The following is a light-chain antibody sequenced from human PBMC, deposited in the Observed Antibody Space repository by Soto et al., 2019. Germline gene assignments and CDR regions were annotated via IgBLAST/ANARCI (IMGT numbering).Light chain of an antibody. J-gene: IGKJ4*01. Sequence: DIQMTQSPSFVSASVGDRVTITCRASQDVTFWLAWYQQRPGKAPNLLIFAASSLQSGVPSRFSGSWSGTDFTRTISSLQPEDFATYYCQQANSFPLTFGGGTRVEIK. CDR2: AAS. V-gene: IGKV1-12*01. CDR3: QQANSFPLT. CDR1: QDVTFW.